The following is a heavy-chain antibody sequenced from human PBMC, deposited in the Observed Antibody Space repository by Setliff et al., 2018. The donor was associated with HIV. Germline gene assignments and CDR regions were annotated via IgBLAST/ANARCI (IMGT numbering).Heavy chain of an antibody. CDR2: IYYSGST. D-gene: IGHD6-13*01. Sequence: SETLSLTCIVSGGSISTTSYYWGWIRQPPGKGLEWIGSIYYSGSTYYNPSLKSRVTISVDTSKNQFSLKLSSVTVADTAVYYCARLALYSRSWYGTRDYFDYWGQGTLVTVSS. CDR1: GGSISTTSYY. V-gene: IGHV4-39*01. CDR3: ARLALYSRSWYGTRDYFDY. J-gene: IGHJ4*02.